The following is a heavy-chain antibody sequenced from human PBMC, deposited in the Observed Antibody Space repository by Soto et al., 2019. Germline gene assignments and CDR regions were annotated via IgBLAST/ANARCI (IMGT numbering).Heavy chain of an antibody. CDR3: GKDPWGQQLLPPDY. Sequence: EVQLLESGGGLVQPGGSLRLSCAVSGFTFSSYAMSWVRQTPGKGLEWVSAIRDTGDTTYYADSVRGRFTISRDNSKSTLYLQMNYLRAEDTAVYYCGKDPWGQQLLPPDYWGQGTLVTVSS. CDR1: GFTFSSYA. J-gene: IGHJ4*02. CDR2: IRDTGDTT. V-gene: IGHV3-23*01. D-gene: IGHD6-13*01.